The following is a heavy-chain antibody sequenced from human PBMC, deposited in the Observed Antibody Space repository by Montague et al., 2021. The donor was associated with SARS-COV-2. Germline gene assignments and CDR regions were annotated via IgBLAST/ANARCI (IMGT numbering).Heavy chain of an antibody. V-gene: IGHV2-70*01. D-gene: IGHD3-9*01. J-gene: IGHJ4*02. CDR3: ARSHYDILTGYYTVFDY. Sequence: TLSLTCAVYGGSFSGYYWSWIRQPPGKALERLALIDWDDDKYYSTSLKTRLTISKDTSKNQVVLTMTNMDPVDTATYYCARSHYDILTGYYTVFDYWGQGTLVTVSS. CDR1: GGSFSGYY. CDR2: IDWDDDK.